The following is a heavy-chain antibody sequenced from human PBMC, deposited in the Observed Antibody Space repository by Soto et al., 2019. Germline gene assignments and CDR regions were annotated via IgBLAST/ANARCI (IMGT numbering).Heavy chain of an antibody. CDR1: GFTFSSYW. Sequence: GGSLRLSCAASGFTFSSYWMSWVRQAPGKGLEWVANIKQDGSEKYYVDSVKGRFTISRDNAKNSLYLQMNSLRAEDTAVYYCARVLKYYDFWSGYSGDLGYYYGMDVWGQGTTVTVSS. J-gene: IGHJ6*02. D-gene: IGHD3-3*01. CDR2: IKQDGSEK. CDR3: ARVLKYYDFWSGYSGDLGYYYGMDV. V-gene: IGHV3-7*05.